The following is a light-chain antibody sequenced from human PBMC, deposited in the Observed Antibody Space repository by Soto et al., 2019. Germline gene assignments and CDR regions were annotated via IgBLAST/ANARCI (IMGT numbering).Light chain of an antibody. CDR3: QSYDSSLSGYVA. CDR1: SSNIGAGYD. J-gene: IGLJ2*01. CDR2: SNN. Sequence: QSVLTQPPSVSGAPGQRVTISCTGSSSNIGAGYDVHWYQQLPGTAPKLLIFSNNNRPSGVPDRFSGSKSGTSASLAITGLQAEDEADYYCQSYDSSLSGYVAFGGGTKPTVL. V-gene: IGLV1-40*01.